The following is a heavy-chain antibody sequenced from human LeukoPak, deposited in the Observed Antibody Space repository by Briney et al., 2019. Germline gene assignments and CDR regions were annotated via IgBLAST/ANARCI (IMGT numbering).Heavy chain of an antibody. CDR2: IYYSGST. Sequence: SETLSLTCTVSGGSISSGGYYWSWIRQHPGKGLEWIGYIYYSGSTYYNPSLKSRVTISVDTSKNQFSLKLSSVTAADTAVYYCARGGYYYGSGSYYKPIDYWGQGTLVTVSS. V-gene: IGHV4-31*03. D-gene: IGHD3-10*01. J-gene: IGHJ4*02. CDR3: ARGGYYYGSGSYYKPIDY. CDR1: GGSISSGGYY.